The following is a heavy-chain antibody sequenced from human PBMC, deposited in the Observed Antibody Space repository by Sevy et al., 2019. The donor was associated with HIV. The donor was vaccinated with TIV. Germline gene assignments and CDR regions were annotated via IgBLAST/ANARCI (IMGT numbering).Heavy chain of an antibody. CDR2: ISYDGSNK. V-gene: IGHV3-30-3*01. CDR1: GFTFSSYA. CDR3: ARSSGFYYYCDY. J-gene: IGHJ4*02. D-gene: IGHD6-25*01. Sequence: GGSLRLSCAASGFTFSSYAMHWVRQAPGKGLEWVAVISYDGSNKYYADSVKGRFTISRDNSKNTLYLQMNSLRAEDTAVYYCARSSGFYYYCDYWGQGTLVTVSS.